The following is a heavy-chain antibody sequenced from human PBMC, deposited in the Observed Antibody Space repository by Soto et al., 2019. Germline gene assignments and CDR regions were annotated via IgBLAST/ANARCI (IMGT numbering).Heavy chain of an antibody. CDR2: ISAYNGNT. J-gene: IGHJ6*02. CDR3: AGDSIWFGELLYPYGRDV. V-gene: IGHV1-18*01. Sequence: GASVKVSCKASDYTFTSYGISWVRQAPGQGLEWMGWISAYNGNTNYAQKLQGRVTMTTDTSTSTAYMELRSLRSDDTAVYYCAGDSIWFGELLYPYGRDVWGQGTTVTVSS. D-gene: IGHD3-10*01. CDR1: DYTFTSYG.